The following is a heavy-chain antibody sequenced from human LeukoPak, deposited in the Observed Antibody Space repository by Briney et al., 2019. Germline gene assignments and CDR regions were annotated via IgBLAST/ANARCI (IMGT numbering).Heavy chain of an antibody. CDR3: VRRGDASSGWGDHDY. CDR1: GFTFNRNA. J-gene: IGHJ4*02. CDR2: IGGSGDKT. V-gene: IGHV3-23*01. D-gene: IGHD6-19*01. Sequence: GGYLRRYCAASGFTFNRNAISWVRQAPGQGLEWVSTIGGSGDKTFYADSVKGRFNSSRDNSKNMLHLQMSSLTGEDTALYYCVRRGDASSGWGDHDYWGQGALVTVSS.